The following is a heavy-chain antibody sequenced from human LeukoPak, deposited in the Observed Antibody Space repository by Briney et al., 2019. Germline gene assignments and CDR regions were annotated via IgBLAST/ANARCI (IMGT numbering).Heavy chain of an antibody. CDR3: ASRPRGYSGYDPYYFDY. CDR1: GGSISSGGYY. Sequence: SETLSLTCTVSGGSISSGGYYWSWIRQHPGTGLEWIGYIYYSGSTYYNPSLKSRVTISVDTSKNQFSLKLSSVTAADTAVYYCASRPRGYSGYDPYYFDYWGQGTLVTVSS. D-gene: IGHD5-12*01. V-gene: IGHV4-31*03. CDR2: IYYSGST. J-gene: IGHJ4*02.